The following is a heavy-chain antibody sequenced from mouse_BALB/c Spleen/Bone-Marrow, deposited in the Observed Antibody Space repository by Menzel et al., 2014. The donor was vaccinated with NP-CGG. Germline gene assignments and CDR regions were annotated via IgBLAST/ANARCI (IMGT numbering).Heavy chain of an antibody. CDR2: IYPSDSYT. Sequence: QVQLQQPGAELVRPGASVKLSCKASGYTFTSYWIHWVKQRPGQGLEWIGNIYPSDSYTNYNQKFKDKATLTVDTSSSTEFMQLRSQTSEDSAVDHCTRSYGSSYEYYFDYWGQGTTLTVSS. V-gene: IGHV1-69*02. CDR1: GYTFTSYW. CDR3: TRSYGSSYEYYFDY. J-gene: IGHJ2*01. D-gene: IGHD1-1*01.